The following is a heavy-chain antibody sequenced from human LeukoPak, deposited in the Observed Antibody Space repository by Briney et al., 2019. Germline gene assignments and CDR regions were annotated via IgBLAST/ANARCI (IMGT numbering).Heavy chain of an antibody. D-gene: IGHD5-12*01. Sequence: GGSLRLACAASGFTFRNYAMSWVRQAPGKGLEWVSGISESGGSTYYADSVKGRFTISRDNSKNTLYLQMNSLRAEDTAVYYCAKSPYSGYNFDYWGQGTLVTVSS. V-gene: IGHV3-23*01. CDR3: AKSPYSGYNFDY. CDR1: GFTFRNYA. J-gene: IGHJ4*02. CDR2: ISESGGST.